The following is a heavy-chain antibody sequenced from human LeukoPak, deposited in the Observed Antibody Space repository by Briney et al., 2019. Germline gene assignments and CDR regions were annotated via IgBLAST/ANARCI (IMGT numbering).Heavy chain of an antibody. CDR2: ISYDGSNK. CDR3: ARGTGYYDSSGYYPIAEYFQH. D-gene: IGHD3-22*01. J-gene: IGHJ1*01. V-gene: IGHV3-30-3*01. CDR1: GFTFSSYA. Sequence: GGSLRLSCAASGFTFSSYAMHWVRQAPGKGLEWVAVISYDGSNKYYADSMKGRFTISRDNSKNTLYMQMNSLRAEDTAVYYCARGTGYYDSSGYYPIAEYFQHWGQGTLVTVSS.